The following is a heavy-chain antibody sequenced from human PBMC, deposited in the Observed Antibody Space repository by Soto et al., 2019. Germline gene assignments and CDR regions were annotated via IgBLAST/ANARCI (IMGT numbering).Heavy chain of an antibody. J-gene: IGHJ5*02. CDR2: ISGYNGNT. V-gene: IGHV1-18*01. D-gene: IGHD3-10*01. Sequence: APVEVSCEASGYTFNRYALSWVRQAPGQRLEWMGWISGYNGNTNYAQKLQGRVTMTTDTSTSTAYMELSSLRSEDTAVYYCARVGYGSGTNWFDPWGQGTLVTVSS. CDR1: GYTFNRYA. CDR3: ARVGYGSGTNWFDP.